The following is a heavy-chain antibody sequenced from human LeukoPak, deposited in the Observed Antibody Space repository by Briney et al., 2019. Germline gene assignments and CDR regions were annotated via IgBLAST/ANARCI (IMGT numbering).Heavy chain of an antibody. D-gene: IGHD3-9*01. CDR2: INHSGST. J-gene: IGHJ4*02. V-gene: IGHV4-34*01. CDR1: GGSFSGYY. Sequence: SETLSLTCAVYGGSFSGYYWSWIRQPPGQGLEWIGEINHSGSTNYNPSLKSRVTISVDTSKNQFSLKLSSVTAADTAVYYCARGPDVLRYFDCLIPFDYWGQGTLVTVSS. CDR3: ARGPDVLRYFDCLIPFDY.